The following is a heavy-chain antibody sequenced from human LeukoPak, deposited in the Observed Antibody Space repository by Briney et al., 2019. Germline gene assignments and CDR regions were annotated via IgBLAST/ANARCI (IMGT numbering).Heavy chain of an antibody. Sequence: ASVKVSCKASGYTFTGYYMHWVRQAPGQGLERMGWINPNSGGTNYAQKFQGRVTMTRDTSISTAYMELSRLRSDDTAVYYCARDEGYCSSTSCYPDYWGQGTLVTVSS. J-gene: IGHJ4*02. D-gene: IGHD2-2*01. CDR1: GYTFTGYY. CDR2: INPNSGGT. V-gene: IGHV1-2*02. CDR3: ARDEGYCSSTSCYPDY.